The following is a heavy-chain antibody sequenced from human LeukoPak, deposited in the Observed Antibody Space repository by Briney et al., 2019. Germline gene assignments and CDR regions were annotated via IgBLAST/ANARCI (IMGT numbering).Heavy chain of an antibody. CDR3: AREMGSYGYWRGFDY. V-gene: IGHV3-74*01. CDR1: GFTFSSYW. Sequence: GGSLRLSCAASGFTFSSYWMHWVRQAPGKGLVWVSRINSDGSSTSYADSVKGRFTISRDNAKNTLYLQMNSLRAEGTAVYYCAREMGSYGYWRGFDYWGQGTLVTVSS. CDR2: INSDGSST. J-gene: IGHJ4*02. D-gene: IGHD5-18*01.